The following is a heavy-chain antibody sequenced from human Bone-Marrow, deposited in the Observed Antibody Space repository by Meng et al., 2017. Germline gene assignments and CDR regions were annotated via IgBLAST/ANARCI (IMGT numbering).Heavy chain of an antibody. Sequence: ASVKVSCKPSGYTFNSNDINWVRQAPGQGLEWMGWMSPYSGNTGYAQEFQGRISLTRNPSLSTAYLELHSLTPDDTAVYFCAKTFCSGGTCYGFDYWGQGTQVT. CDR3: AKTFCSGGTCYGFDY. V-gene: IGHV1-8*01. CDR1: GYTFNSND. J-gene: IGHJ4*02. CDR2: MSPYSGNT. D-gene: IGHD2-15*01.